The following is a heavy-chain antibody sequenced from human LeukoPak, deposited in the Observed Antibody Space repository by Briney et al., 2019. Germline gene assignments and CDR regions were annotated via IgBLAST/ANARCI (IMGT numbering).Heavy chain of an antibody. D-gene: IGHD2-2*01. V-gene: IGHV3-23*01. CDR1: GFTFDDYT. CDR2: ISNSGAGT. CDR3: AKKRGSTSSYGMDV. J-gene: IGHJ6*02. Sequence: PGGSLRLSCAASGFTFDDYTMHWVRQAPGKGLEWVSDISNSGAGTYYADSVKGRFTISRDNSKNTLYLQMNSLRAEDTAVYYCAKKRGSTSSYGMDVWGQGTTVTVSS.